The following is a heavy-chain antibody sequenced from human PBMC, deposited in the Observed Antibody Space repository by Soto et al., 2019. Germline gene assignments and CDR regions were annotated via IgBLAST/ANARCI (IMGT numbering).Heavy chain of an antibody. Sequence: RKGQERIVIIYDSGSTSYNPSLNRRVTIAVDTSKNQFSLKLSSVTAEDTAVYYCASLGGQYFFFQAEDGIRDL. CDR2: IYDSGST. V-gene: IGHV4-39*01. J-gene: IGHJ2*01. D-gene: IGHD1-26*01. CDR3: ASLGGQYFFFQAEDGIRDL.